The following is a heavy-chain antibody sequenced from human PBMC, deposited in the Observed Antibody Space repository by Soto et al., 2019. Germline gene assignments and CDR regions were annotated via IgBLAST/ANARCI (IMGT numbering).Heavy chain of an antibody. D-gene: IGHD3-22*01. CDR2: ISYDGSNK. Sequence: QVQLVESGGGVVQPGRSLRLSCAASGFTFSSYAMHWVGQAPGKGLEWVAVISYDGSNKYYADSVKGRFTISRDNSKNTLYLQMNSLRAEDTAVYYCARGEDDSSGYHGTYFQHWGQGTLVTVSS. CDR1: GFTFSSYA. V-gene: IGHV3-30-3*01. J-gene: IGHJ1*01. CDR3: ARGEDDSSGYHGTYFQH.